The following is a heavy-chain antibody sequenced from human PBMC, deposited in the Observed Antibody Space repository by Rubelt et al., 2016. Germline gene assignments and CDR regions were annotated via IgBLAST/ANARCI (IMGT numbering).Heavy chain of an antibody. CDR3: ARGLGAGYSYGRPLGY. Sequence: GKGLEWIGYIYYSGSTNYNPSLKSRVTISVDTSKNQFSLKLSSVTAADTAVYYCARGLGAGYSYGRPLGYWGQGTLVTVSS. CDR2: IYYSGST. V-gene: IGHV4-59*12. J-gene: IGHJ4*02. D-gene: IGHD5-18*01.